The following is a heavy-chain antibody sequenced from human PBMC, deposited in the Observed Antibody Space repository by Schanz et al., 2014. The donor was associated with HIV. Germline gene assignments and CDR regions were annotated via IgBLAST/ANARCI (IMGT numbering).Heavy chain of an antibody. V-gene: IGHV3-33*01. CDR3: ARDRLHPGNGMDV. CDR2: IWNDGSNT. D-gene: IGHD4-4*01. CDR1: GFTFNNYG. Sequence: QVDLVESGGGVVQPGRSLRLSCTASGFTFNNYGMHWVRQAPGKGLEWVAVIWNDGSNTFYADSVKGRFTISRDNSKKTVFLQMNNLRAEDTAVYYCARDRLHPGNGMDVWGQGTTVTVSS. J-gene: IGHJ6*02.